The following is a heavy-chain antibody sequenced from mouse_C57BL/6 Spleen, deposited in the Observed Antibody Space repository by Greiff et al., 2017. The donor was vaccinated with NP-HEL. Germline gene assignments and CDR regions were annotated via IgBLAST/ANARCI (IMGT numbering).Heavy chain of an antibody. V-gene: IGHV1-81*01. D-gene: IGHD1-1*01. CDR2: IYPRSGNT. Sequence: QVQLKQSGAELARPGASVKLSCKASGYTFTSYGISWVKQRTGQGLEWIGEIYPRSGNTYYNEKFKGKATLTADKSSSTAYMELRSLTSEDSAVYFCARSYGSSIYWGQGTTLTVSS. CDR1: GYTFTSYG. CDR3: ARSYGSSIY. J-gene: IGHJ2*01.